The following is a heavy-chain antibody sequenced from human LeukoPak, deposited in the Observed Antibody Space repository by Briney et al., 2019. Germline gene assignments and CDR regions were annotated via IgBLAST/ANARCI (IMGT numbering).Heavy chain of an antibody. J-gene: IGHJ4*02. D-gene: IGHD1-26*01. Sequence: ASVKVSCKASGYTFTGYYIHWVRQAPGQGLEWMGWIDPESGGTNYAQKFQGRVTMTRATSISTAYMGMSSLRSDDTAVYFCARTPLGRWELLGDYWGQGTLVTVSS. V-gene: IGHV1-2*02. CDR3: ARTPLGRWELLGDY. CDR2: IDPESGGT. CDR1: GYTFTGYY.